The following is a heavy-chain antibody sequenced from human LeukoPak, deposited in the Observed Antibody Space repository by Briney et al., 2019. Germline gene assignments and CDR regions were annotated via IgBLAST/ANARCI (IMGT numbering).Heavy chain of an antibody. J-gene: IGHJ4*02. Sequence: PGGSLRLSCAASGFTFSSYVMHWVRQAPGKGLEWVAIISYDGSNEYYADSVKGRFTISRDNSKNTLYLQMNSLRAEDTAVYYCAKDTSVLLWFGEYFDYWGQGTLVTVSS. V-gene: IGHV3-30*04. D-gene: IGHD3-10*01. CDR2: ISYDGSNE. CDR1: GFTFSSYV. CDR3: AKDTSVLLWFGEYFDY.